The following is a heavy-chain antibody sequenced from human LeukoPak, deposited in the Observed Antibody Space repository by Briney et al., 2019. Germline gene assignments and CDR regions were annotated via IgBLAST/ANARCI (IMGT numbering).Heavy chain of an antibody. CDR2: INPSGGST. V-gene: IGHV1-46*01. CDR1: GYTFTSYY. D-gene: IGHD3-22*01. J-gene: IGHJ4*02. Sequence: ASVKVSCKASGYTFTSYYMHWVRQAPGQGLEWMGIINPSGGSTSYAQKFQGRVTMTRDTSTSTVYMELSSLTSEDTAVYYCARGCNYDGSGYCFFYWGQGTLVTVSS. CDR3: ARGCNYDGSGYCFFY.